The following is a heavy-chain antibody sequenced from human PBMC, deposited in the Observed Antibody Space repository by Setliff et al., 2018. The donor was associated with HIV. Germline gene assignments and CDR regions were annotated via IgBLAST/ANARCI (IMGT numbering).Heavy chain of an antibody. D-gene: IGHD3-9*01. CDR2: IKSKTDGGTT. CDR3: TTESVFLDYFFDY. J-gene: IGHJ4*02. V-gene: IGHV3-15*05. Sequence: PGGSLRLSCAASGFTFSNAWMSWVRQAPGKGLEWVGRIKSKTDGGTTDYAAPVKGRFTISRDDSKNTLYLQMSSLKTEDTAVYYCTTESVFLDYFFDYWGQGTLVTVSS. CDR1: GFTFSNAW.